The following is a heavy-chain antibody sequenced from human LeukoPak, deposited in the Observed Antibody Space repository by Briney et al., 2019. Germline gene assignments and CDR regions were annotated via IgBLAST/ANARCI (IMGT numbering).Heavy chain of an antibody. CDR2: IKKDGSEK. CDR1: GFTFSSHW. CDR3: ARDGGDYGSGSYYAY. V-gene: IGHV3-7*01. D-gene: IGHD3-10*01. Sequence: GGSLRLSCAASGFTFSSHWMSWVRQAPGKGLEWVANIKKDGSEKYYVDAVKGRYTISRDNAKTSLYLQMNSLRAEDTAVYYCARDGGDYGSGSYYAYWGQGTLVTVSS. J-gene: IGHJ4*02.